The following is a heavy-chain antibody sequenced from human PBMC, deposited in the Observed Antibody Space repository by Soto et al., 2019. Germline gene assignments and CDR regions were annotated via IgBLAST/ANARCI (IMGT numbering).Heavy chain of an antibody. CDR2: IIPIFGTA. J-gene: IGHJ5*02. V-gene: IGHV1-69*13. D-gene: IGHD2-2*01. CDR3: ARDRSRSNIVVVPAARGFDP. CDR1: GGTFSSYA. Sequence: SVKVSCKASGGTFSSYAISWVRQAPGQGLEWMGGIIPIFGTANYAQKFQGRVTITADESTSTAYMELSSLRSGDTAVYYCARDRSRSNIVVVPAARGFDPWGQGTMVTVYS.